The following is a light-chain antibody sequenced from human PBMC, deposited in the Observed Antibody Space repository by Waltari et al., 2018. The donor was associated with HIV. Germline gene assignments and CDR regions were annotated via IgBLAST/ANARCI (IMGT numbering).Light chain of an antibody. J-gene: IGLJ3*02. CDR3: AAWDDSLNGGV. V-gene: IGLV1-44*01. CDR1: SVKTGRTP. CDR2: GND. Sequence: QYVRTPPPSASGTPWQWVTIYCSARSVKTGRTPETCYQHLPGTAPELLISGNDQRPSGVPDVFSASRSGTSASLAISGLQSADEADYYCAAWDDSLNGGVFGGGSKLTVL.